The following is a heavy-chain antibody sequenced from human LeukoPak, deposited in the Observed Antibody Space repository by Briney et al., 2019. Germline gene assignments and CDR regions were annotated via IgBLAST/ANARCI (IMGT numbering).Heavy chain of an antibody. CDR2: INPSGGST. J-gene: IGHJ3*02. D-gene: IGHD3-3*01. CDR1: GYTFTSYY. V-gene: IGHV1-46*01. Sequence: ASVKVSCKASGYTFTSYYMHWVRQAPGQGLEWMGIINPSGGSTSYAQKFQGRVTMTRDTSTSTVYMELSSLRSEDTAVYYCARDRRRFLEWFTSGAPPQDAFDIWGQGTMVTVSS. CDR3: ARDRRRFLEWFTSGAPPQDAFDI.